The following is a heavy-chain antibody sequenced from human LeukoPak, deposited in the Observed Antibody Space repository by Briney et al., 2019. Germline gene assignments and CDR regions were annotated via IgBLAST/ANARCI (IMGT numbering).Heavy chain of an antibody. D-gene: IGHD6-13*01. J-gene: IGHJ6*03. CDR1: GGSISRYY. CDR2: IYTSGST. Sequence: SETLSLTCTVSGGSISRYYWSWIRQPAGKGGECIGRIYTSGSTNYNPSRKSRVTISVDTSKTQFSQKLSSMTAADTAVYYCTRDRVGQQLVGRNYYYDYMDVWGKGTTLTISS. CDR3: TRDRVGQQLVGRNYYYDYMDV. V-gene: IGHV4-4*07.